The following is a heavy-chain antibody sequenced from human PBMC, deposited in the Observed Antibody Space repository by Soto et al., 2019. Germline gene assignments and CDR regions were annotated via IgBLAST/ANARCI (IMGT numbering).Heavy chain of an antibody. J-gene: IGHJ4*02. Sequence: EVQLVESGGGLVQPGRSLRLSCAASGFTFDDYAMHWVRQAPGKGLEWVSGISWNSGSIGYADSVKGRFTISRDNAKNSLYLQMNSQRAEDTALYYCAKGMVATILPFDYWGQGTLVTVSS. CDR2: ISWNSGSI. V-gene: IGHV3-9*01. CDR3: AKGMVATILPFDY. D-gene: IGHD5-12*01. CDR1: GFTFDDYA.